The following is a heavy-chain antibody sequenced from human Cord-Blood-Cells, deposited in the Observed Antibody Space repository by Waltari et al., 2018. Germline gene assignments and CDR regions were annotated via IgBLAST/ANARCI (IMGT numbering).Heavy chain of an antibody. CDR2: IYYSGST. Sequence: QLLWSCPGLVKPSETLSLTCIVSGGSIRRNYCSWIRQPPVKGLEWIGYIYYSGSTNYNPPLKSRVTISVDTTKNQFSLKLSSVTAADTAVYYCAREEHSSSWYAIDIWGQGTMVTVSS. CDR3: AREEHSSSWYAIDI. CDR1: GGSIRRNY. V-gene: IGHV4-59*01. D-gene: IGHD6-13*01. J-gene: IGHJ3*02.